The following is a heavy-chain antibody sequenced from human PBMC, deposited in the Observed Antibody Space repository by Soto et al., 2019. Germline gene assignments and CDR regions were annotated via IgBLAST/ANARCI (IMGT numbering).Heavy chain of an antibody. CDR2: IGGRGNSA. D-gene: IGHD5-12*01. CDR1: GFIFTNYA. CDR3: VREGRGSFDF. Sequence: GGSLRLSCAATGFIFTNYAMNWVRQAPGKGLEWVSVIGGRGNSAYYADSVQGRFTISRDNSKNTLSLQMSSLTADDTAIYYCVREGRGSFDFWGRGTMVTVSS. V-gene: IGHV3-23*01. J-gene: IGHJ3*01.